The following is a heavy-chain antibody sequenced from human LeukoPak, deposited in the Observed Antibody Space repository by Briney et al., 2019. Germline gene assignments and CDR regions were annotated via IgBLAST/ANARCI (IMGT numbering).Heavy chain of an antibody. V-gene: IGHV4-4*02. CDR2: IYHSGST. D-gene: IGHD2-21*02. CDR3: ARLTAAYGMEV. J-gene: IGHJ6*02. Sequence: SETLSLTWTVSGGSISSSNWWSWVRQPPGKGLEWIGEIYHSGSTNYNPSLKSRVTISVDKSKNQFSLKLSSVTAADTAVYYCARLTAAYGMEVWGQGTTVTVSS. CDR1: GGSISSSNW.